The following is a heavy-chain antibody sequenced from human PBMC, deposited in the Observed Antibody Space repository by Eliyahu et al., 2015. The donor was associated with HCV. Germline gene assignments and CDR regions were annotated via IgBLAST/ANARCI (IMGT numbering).Heavy chain of an antibody. CDR1: GGSFSGYY. J-gene: IGHJ4*02. D-gene: IGHD1-7*01. CDR3: ARAGPYNWNYVHY. V-gene: IGHV4-34*01. Sequence: QVQLQQWGAGLLKPSETLSLTCAVYGGSFSGYYWSWIRQPPGKGLEWIGEINHSGSTNYNPSLKSRVTISVDTSKNQFSLKLSSVTAADTAVYYCARAGPYNWNYVHYWGQGTLVTVSS. CDR2: INHSGST.